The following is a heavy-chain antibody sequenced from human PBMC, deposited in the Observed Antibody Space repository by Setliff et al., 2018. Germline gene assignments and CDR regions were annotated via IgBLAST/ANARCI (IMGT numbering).Heavy chain of an antibody. J-gene: IGHJ3*02. CDR1: GFTFNNYA. D-gene: IGHD2-21*02. Sequence: GGSLRLSCAASGFTFNNYAVSWVRQLPGKRPEWVSSISGSGGRTYYADSVKGRFTVSRDNSKNTISLQMNRLQADDTALYSCAKDRYFDASGNFYVNGAFDIWGQGTVVTVSS. V-gene: IGHV3-23*01. CDR3: AKDRYFDASGNFYVNGAFDI. CDR2: ISGSGGRT.